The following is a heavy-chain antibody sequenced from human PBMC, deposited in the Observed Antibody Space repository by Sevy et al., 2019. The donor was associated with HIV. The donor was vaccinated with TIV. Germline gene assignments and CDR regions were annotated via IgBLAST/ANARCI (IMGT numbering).Heavy chain of an antibody. V-gene: IGHV3-15*01. Sequence: GGSLRLSCAASGFTFSNAWMSWVRQAPGKGLEWVGRIKSKTDGGTTDYDAPVKGRFTISRDDSKNTLYLQMNSLKTEDTAVYYCRFGELFYVFGSIYTFDPWGQGTLVTVSS. D-gene: IGHD3-10*01. CDR1: GFTFSNAW. J-gene: IGHJ5*02. CDR3: RFGELFYVFGSIYTFDP. CDR2: IKSKTDGGTT.